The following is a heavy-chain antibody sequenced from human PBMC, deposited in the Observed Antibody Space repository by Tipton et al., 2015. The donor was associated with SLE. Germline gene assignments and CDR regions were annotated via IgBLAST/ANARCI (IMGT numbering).Heavy chain of an antibody. Sequence: SLRLSCAASGFTFSNHAMSWVRQAPGKGLEWVSGISGSGGSPYYADSVKGRFTISRDNSKNTLSLQMNNLRAEDTAVYYCALLWGYCTSRTSCHPFDYWGQGTLVTVSS. CDR2: ISGSGGSP. CDR1: GFTFSNHA. D-gene: IGHD2-2*01. V-gene: IGHV3-23*01. CDR3: ALLWGYCTSRTSCHPFDY. J-gene: IGHJ4*02.